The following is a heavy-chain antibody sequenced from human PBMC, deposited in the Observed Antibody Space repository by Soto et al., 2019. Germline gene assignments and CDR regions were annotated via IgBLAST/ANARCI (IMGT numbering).Heavy chain of an antibody. J-gene: IGHJ6*02. D-gene: IGHD2-2*01. CDR1: GFTLRNYA. CDR3: AKDLCSSSSCYYNCGMDV. Sequence: QVELVESGGGVVQPGRSLRLSCAASGFTLRNYAMYWVRQAPGKGLEWVAVISYDGSNKYYADSVKGRFTISRDNSKNTLYLQMNSLRAEDTAVYYGAKDLCSSSSCYYNCGMDVWGQGTTVTVSS. V-gene: IGHV3-30*18. CDR2: ISYDGSNK.